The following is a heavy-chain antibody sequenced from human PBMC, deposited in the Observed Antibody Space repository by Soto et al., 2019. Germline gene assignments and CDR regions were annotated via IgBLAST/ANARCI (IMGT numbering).Heavy chain of an antibody. V-gene: IGHV3-11*01. D-gene: IGHD3-9*01. J-gene: IGHJ4*02. Sequence: GGSLRLSCAASGFTFSDYYMSWIRQAPGKGLEWITYMSNSGSTIYYADSVKGRFTISRDNAKNSLSLQMNSLRAADTAMYYCARIPLGYTGYVDYWGQGILVTVSS. CDR3: ARIPLGYTGYVDY. CDR2: MSNSGSTI. CDR1: GFTFSDYY.